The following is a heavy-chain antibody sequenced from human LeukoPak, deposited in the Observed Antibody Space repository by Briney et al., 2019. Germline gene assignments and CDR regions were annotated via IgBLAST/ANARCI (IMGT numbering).Heavy chain of an antibody. J-gene: IGHJ6*03. CDR2: IYYSGST. CDR1: GGSISSSSYY. V-gene: IGHV4-39*01. Sequence: SETLSLTCTVSGGSISSSSYYWGWIRQPPGKGLEWIGSIYYSGSTYYNPSLKSRVTISVDTSKNQFSLKLSSVTAADTAVYYCASQEAAAEDYYYYMDVWGKGTTVTVSS. D-gene: IGHD6-13*01. CDR3: ASQEAAAEDYYYYMDV.